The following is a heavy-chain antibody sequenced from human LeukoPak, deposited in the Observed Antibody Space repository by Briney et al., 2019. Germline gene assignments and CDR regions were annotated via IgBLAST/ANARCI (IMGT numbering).Heavy chain of an antibody. V-gene: IGHV3-15*01. D-gene: IGHD5-12*01. J-gene: IGHJ4*02. CDR3: TTVYSSYARG. CDR1: GFTFSNAW. CDR2: IKSKNDGGTT. Sequence: GGSLRLSCVASGFTFSNAWMSWVRQAPGKGLEWVGRIKSKNDGGTTDYAPPVKGRFTISRDDSKSTLHLQMGSLKTEDTAVYYCTTVYSSYARGWGQGTLVTVSS.